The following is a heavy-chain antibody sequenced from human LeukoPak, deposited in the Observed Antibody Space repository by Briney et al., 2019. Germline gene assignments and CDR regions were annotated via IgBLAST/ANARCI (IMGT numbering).Heavy chain of an antibody. D-gene: IGHD2-15*01. CDR2: ISADSNTI. CDR3: ARDMVGAATDAFDI. J-gene: IGHJ3*02. V-gene: IGHV3-48*02. Sequence: GGSLRLSCAASGFTSSIYSMNWVRQAPGEGLEWLSYISADSNTIYYADSVKGRFTISRDNAKTSLYLQMNTLRDEDTAVYYCARDMVGAATDAFDIWGQGTMVTVSS. CDR1: GFTSSIYS.